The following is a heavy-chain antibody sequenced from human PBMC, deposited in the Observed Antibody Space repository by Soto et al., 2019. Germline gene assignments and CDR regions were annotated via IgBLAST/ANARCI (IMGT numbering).Heavy chain of an antibody. D-gene: IGHD3-10*01. V-gene: IGHV1-69*02. CDR2: IIPILGIA. J-gene: IGHJ6*02. CDR3: ARAYYYGSGRGRSMDV. CDR1: GGTFSSYT. Sequence: SVKVSCKASGGTFSSYTISWVRQAPGQGLEWMGRIIPILGIANYAQKFQGRVTITADKSTSTAYMELSSLRSEDTAVYYCARAYYYGSGRGRSMDVWGQGTTVTVSS.